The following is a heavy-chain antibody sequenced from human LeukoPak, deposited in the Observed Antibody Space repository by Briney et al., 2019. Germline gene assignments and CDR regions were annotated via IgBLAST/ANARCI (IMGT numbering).Heavy chain of an antibody. J-gene: IGHJ4*02. CDR1: GFTVSSNY. Sequence: GGSLRLSCAASGFTVSSNYMSWVRQAPGKGLEWVSVIYSGGSTYYADSVKGRFTFSRDNSKNTLYLQMNSLRAEDTAVYYCAKDRMGSSSTVPFDYWGQGTLVTVSS. V-gene: IGHV3-53*01. CDR3: AKDRMGSSSTVPFDY. CDR2: IYSGGST. D-gene: IGHD6-13*01.